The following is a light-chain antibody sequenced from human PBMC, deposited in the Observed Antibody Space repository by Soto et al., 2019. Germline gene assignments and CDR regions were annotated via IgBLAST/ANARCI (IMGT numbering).Light chain of an antibody. Sequence: QSALTQPASVSGSPGQSITISCTGTSSDVGSYNYVSWYQQHPGKAPKLIIYDVSNRPSGVSNRFSGSKSGNTASLTISGLQAEDEADYYCSSYTSSITLVVFGGGTKLTVL. CDR1: SSDVGSYNY. CDR2: DVS. V-gene: IGLV2-14*01. CDR3: SSYTSSITLVV. J-gene: IGLJ2*01.